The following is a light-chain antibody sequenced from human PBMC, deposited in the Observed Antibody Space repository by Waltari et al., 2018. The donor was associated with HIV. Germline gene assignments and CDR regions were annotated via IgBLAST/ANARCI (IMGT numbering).Light chain of an antibody. CDR1: NIGSKS. Sequence: SYVLTQPPSVSVAPGQTARITCGGNNIGSKSLHWYQQKPGQAPVLVVYEDSDRPSGIPERFSGSNSGNTATLTISRVEAGDEADYYCQVWDSSSDLVFGGGTKLTVL. J-gene: IGLJ3*02. CDR3: QVWDSSSDLV. V-gene: IGLV3-21*02. CDR2: EDS.